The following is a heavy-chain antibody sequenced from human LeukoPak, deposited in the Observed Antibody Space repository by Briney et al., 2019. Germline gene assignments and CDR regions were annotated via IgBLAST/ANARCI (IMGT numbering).Heavy chain of an antibody. CDR1: GGSISSYY. CDR2: IYYSGST. V-gene: IGHV4-59*01. J-gene: IGHJ4*02. CDR3: AGLQLTYYDSSGYEKNFDY. Sequence: SETLSLTCTVSGGSISSYYWSWIRQPPGKGLEWIGYIYYSGSTNYNPSLKSRVTISVDTSKNQFSLKLSSVTAADTAVYYCAGLQLTYYDSSGYEKNFDYWGQGTLVTVSS. D-gene: IGHD3-22*01.